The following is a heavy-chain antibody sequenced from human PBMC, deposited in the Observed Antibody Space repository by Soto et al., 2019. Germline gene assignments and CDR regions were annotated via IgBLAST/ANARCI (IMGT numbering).Heavy chain of an antibody. J-gene: IGHJ4*02. CDR3: AGVARDGYNLFPPG. Sequence: SVKVSCKASGGTFSSYTISWVRQAPGQGLEWMRRIIPILGIANYAQKFQGRVTITADKSTSTAYMELSSLRSEDTAVYYCAGVARDGYNLFPPGWGQGTLVTVSS. CDR1: GGTFSSYT. D-gene: IGHD5-12*01. CDR2: IIPILGIA. V-gene: IGHV1-69*02.